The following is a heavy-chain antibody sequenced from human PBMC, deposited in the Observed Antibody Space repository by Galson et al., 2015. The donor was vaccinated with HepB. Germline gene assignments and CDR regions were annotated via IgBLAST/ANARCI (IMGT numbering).Heavy chain of an antibody. J-gene: IGHJ4*02. CDR2: IYPGDSST. CDR3: ARRSCSGTSCYSIFDY. D-gene: IGHD2-2*01. CDR1: GYGFTDYW. Sequence: SGAAVNKPGESLTISCKGSGYGFTDYWIGWVGQIPGKGLEWIGNIYPGDSSTRYIPSFQARVTISLDMCNSTAYLQWSSLKASDTAMYYCARRSCSGTSCYSIFDYWGQGTLVTVSS. V-gene: IGHV5-51*01.